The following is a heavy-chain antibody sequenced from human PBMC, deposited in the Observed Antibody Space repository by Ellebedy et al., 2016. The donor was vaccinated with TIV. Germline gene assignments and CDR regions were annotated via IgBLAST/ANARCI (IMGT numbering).Heavy chain of an antibody. D-gene: IGHD3-10*01. J-gene: IGHJ6*02. CDR3: ASGSMVRGVIDYYYGMDV. V-gene: IGHV1-18*01. Sequence: AASVKVSCKASGYAFTSSGINWARQAPGQGLEWMGWISAKNGNTNYAQKPQGRVTMTTDTTTSIAYMELRSLRSDDTAVYYCASGSMVRGVIDYYYGMDVWGQGTTVTVSS. CDR1: GYAFTSSG. CDR2: ISAKNGNT.